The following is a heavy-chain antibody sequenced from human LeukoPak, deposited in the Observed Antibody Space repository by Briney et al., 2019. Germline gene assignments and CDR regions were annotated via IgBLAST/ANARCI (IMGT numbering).Heavy chain of an antibody. CDR3: ARGLGGYDYPHYYYYGMNV. CDR2: MNPNSGNT. Sequence: APVKVSCKASGYTFTSYDINWVRQATGQGLEWMGWMNPNSGNTGYAQKFQGRVTMTRNTSISTAYMELSSLRSEDTAVYYCARGLGGYDYPHYYYYGMNVWGQGTTVTVSS. J-gene: IGHJ6*02. CDR1: GYTFTSYD. V-gene: IGHV1-8*01. D-gene: IGHD5-12*01.